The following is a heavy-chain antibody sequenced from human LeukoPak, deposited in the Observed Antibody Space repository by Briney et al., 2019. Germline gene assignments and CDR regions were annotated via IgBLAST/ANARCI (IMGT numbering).Heavy chain of an antibody. Sequence: PGGSLRLSCAASGFTFDDYAMHWVRQAPGKGLEWVSGISWNSGSIGYADSVKGRFTISRDNAKNSLYLQMNSLRAEDTAVYYCARLTVGAIDYWGQGTLVTVSS. CDR1: GFTFDDYA. CDR2: ISWNSGSI. V-gene: IGHV3-9*01. CDR3: ARLTVGAIDY. D-gene: IGHD1-26*01. J-gene: IGHJ4*02.